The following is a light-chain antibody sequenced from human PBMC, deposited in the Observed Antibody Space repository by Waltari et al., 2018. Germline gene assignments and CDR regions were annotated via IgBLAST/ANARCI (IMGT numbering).Light chain of an antibody. J-gene: IGKJ4*01. Sequence: DIVMTQSPDSLAVSLGERATINCKSSQTIFYGSHNKNYLAWYQQKPRQPPRLRLYRASTRESGVPDRFSGSGSGTDFTLTISSLQAEDVAVYYCQQYYDTPLSFGGGTKVGIK. V-gene: IGKV4-1*01. CDR2: RAS. CDR3: QQYYDTPLS. CDR1: QTIFYGSHNKNY.